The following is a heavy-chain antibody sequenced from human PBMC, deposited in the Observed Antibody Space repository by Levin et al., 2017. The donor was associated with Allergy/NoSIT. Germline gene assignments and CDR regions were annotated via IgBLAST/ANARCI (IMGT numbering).Heavy chain of an antibody. CDR2: ISYDGSNK. J-gene: IGHJ3*02. CDR3: AKARSREGAPDAFDI. CDR1: GFTFSSYG. V-gene: IGHV3-30*18. Sequence: HSGGSLRLSCAASGFTFSSYGMHWVRQAPGKGLEWVAVISYDGSNKYYADSVKGRFTISRDNSKNTLYLQMNSLRAEDTAVYYCAKARSREGAPDAFDIWGQGTMVTVSS.